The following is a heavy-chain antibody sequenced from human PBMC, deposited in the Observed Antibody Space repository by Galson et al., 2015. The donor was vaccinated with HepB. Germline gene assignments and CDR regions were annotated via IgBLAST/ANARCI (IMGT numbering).Heavy chain of an antibody. Sequence: SVKVSCKASGYILTRYGVNWVRQAPGQGLEWMGWINTNTGKPTYAQGFTGRFVFSLDTSVTTAYLQISSLKAEDIAVYYCARTPYYGSGSYYNGWFDPWGQGTLVTVSS. CDR1: GYILTRYG. D-gene: IGHD3-10*01. J-gene: IGHJ5*02. CDR2: INTNTGKP. CDR3: ARTPYYGSGSYYNGWFDP. V-gene: IGHV7-4-1*02.